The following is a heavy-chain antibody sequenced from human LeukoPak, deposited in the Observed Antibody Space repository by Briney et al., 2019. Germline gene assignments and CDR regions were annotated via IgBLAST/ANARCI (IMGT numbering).Heavy chain of an antibody. J-gene: IGHJ4*02. V-gene: IGHV1-18*01. CDR2: ISAYNGNT. CDR1: GYTFTSYG. CDR3: ARDHSSSWYSPLSPFDY. D-gene: IGHD6-13*01. Sequence: ASVTVSCKASGYTFTSYGISWVRQAPGQGLEWMGWISAYNGNTNYAQKLQGRVTMTTDTSTSTAYMELRSLRSDDTAVYYCARDHSSSWYSPLSPFDYWGQGTLVTVSS.